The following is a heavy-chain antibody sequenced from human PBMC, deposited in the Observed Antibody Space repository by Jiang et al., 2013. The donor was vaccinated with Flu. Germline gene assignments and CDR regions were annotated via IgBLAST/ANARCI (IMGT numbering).Heavy chain of an antibody. V-gene: IGHV3-48*03. CDR2: INSGGNTM. CDR3: ARWGWAAAG. Sequence: LVESGGGLVQPGGSLRLSCAASGLTFSSYEINWVRQAPGKGLEWVSYINSGGNTMYYADSVKGRFTISRDDAKNSLYLQMDNLRVEDTAVYYCARWGWAAAGWGQGTLVTVSS. D-gene: IGHD6-13*01. CDR1: GLTFSSYE. J-gene: IGHJ4*02.